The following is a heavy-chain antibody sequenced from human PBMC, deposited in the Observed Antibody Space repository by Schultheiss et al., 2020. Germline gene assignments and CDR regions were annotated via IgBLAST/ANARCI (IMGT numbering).Heavy chain of an antibody. J-gene: IGHJ6*02. CDR1: GFTFSSYG. CDR3: ARDGVVVAAGRGYYYGMDV. V-gene: IGHV3-33*01. Sequence: GGSLRLSCAASGFTFSSYGMHWVRQAPGKGLEWVAVIWYDGSNKYYADSVKGRFTISRDNSKNTLYLQMNSLRAEDTAVYYCARDGVVVAAGRGYYYGMDVWGQGTTVTVSS. D-gene: IGHD2-15*01. CDR2: IWYDGSNK.